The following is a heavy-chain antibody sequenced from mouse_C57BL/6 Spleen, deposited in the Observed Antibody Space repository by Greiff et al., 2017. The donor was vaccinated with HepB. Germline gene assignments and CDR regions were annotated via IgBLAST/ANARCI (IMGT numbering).Heavy chain of an antibody. V-gene: IGHV3-6*01. CDR1: GYSITSGYY. J-gene: IGHJ1*03. CDR3: ASFGNYGYFDV. D-gene: IGHD2-1*01. Sequence: DVKLVESGPGLVKPSQSLSLTCSVTGYSITSGYYWNWIRQFPGNKLEWMGYISYDGSNNYNPSLKNRISITRDTSKNQFFLKLNSVTTEDTATYYCASFGNYGYFDVWGTGTTVTVSS. CDR2: ISYDGSN.